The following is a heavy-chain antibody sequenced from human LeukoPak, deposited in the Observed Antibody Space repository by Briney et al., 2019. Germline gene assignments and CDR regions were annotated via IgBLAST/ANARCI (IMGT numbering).Heavy chain of an antibody. D-gene: IGHD5-24*01. CDR1: GYNFTSYG. V-gene: IGHV1-18*01. CDR3: ARDKGEMATIPYYYYYYMDV. J-gene: IGHJ6*03. CDR2: ISAYNGKT. Sequence: ASVKVSCKAFGYNFTSYGITWVRQAPGQGLEWMGWISAYNGKTNSAQKFQGRVTMTTDTSTSTAYMDLRSLRSDDTAVYYCARDKGEMATIPYYYYYYMDVWGKGTTVTISS.